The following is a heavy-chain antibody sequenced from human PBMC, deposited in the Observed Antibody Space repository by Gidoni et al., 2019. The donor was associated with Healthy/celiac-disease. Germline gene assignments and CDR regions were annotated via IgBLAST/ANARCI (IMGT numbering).Heavy chain of an antibody. J-gene: IGHJ3*02. CDR1: GGTFSSYT. V-gene: IGHV1-69*02. CDR3: ARGSSGGGAFDI. CDR2: IIPILGIA. Sequence: QVQLVQSGAEVKKPGSSVKVSCKASGGTFSSYTISWVRQAPGQGLELMGRIIPILGIANYAQNFQGRVTITADKSTSTAYMELSSLRSEDTAVYYCARGSSGGGAFDIWGQGTMVTVSS. D-gene: IGHD6-6*01.